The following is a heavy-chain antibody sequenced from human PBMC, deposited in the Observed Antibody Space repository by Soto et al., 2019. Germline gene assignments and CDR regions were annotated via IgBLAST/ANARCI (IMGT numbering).Heavy chain of an antibody. CDR1: GYTFTSYD. CDR2: MNPNSGNT. CDR3: ATQDPPKYCSSTSCGPPFDP. D-gene: IGHD2-2*01. J-gene: IGHJ5*02. V-gene: IGHV1-8*01. Sequence: ASVKVSCKASGYTFTSYDINWVRQATGQGLEWMGWMNPNSGNTGYAQKFQGRVTMTRNTSISTAYMELSSLRSEDTAVYYCATQDPPKYCSSTSCGPPFDPWGQGTQVTVSS.